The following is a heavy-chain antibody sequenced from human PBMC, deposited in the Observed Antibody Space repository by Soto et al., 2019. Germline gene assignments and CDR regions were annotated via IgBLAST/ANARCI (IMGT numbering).Heavy chain of an antibody. V-gene: IGHV1-18*01. CDR3: ARSHYYDSSGSDFDY. Sequence: ASVKVSCKASGYTFASYGISWVRQAPGQGLEWMGWISGYNDNTNYAQKLQGRVTMTTDTSTSTAYMELRSLRSDDTAVYYCARSHYYDSSGSDFDYWGQGTLVTSPQ. J-gene: IGHJ4*02. CDR2: ISGYNDNT. CDR1: GYTFASYG. D-gene: IGHD3-22*01.